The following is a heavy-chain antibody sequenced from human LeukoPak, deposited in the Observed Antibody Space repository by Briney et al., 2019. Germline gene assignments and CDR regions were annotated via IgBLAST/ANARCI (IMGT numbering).Heavy chain of an antibody. CDR3: ARHRVHEHIVVVVAAPYYFDY. CDR1: GGSISSSSYY. D-gene: IGHD2-15*01. J-gene: IGHJ4*02. V-gene: IGHV4-39*01. Sequence: SETLSLTCTVSGGSISSSSYYWGWIRQPPGKGLEWIGSIYYSGSTYYNPSLKSRVTISVDTSKNQFSLKLSSVTAADTAVYYCARHRVHEHIVVVVAAPYYFDYWGQGTLVTVSS. CDR2: IYYSGST.